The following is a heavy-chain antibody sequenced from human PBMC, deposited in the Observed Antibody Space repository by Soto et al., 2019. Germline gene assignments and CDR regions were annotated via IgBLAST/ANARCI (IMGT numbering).Heavy chain of an antibody. J-gene: IGHJ6*02. V-gene: IGHV3-74*01. CDR2: INSDGSST. D-gene: IGHD5-18*01. CDR3: ARELIVEMATAYRNYYYYGMDV. CDR1: GFTFSSYW. Sequence: HPGGSLRLSCAASGFTFSSYWMHWVRQAPGKGLVWVSRINSDGSSTSYADSVKGRFTISRDNAKNTLYLQMNSLRAEDTAVYYCARELIVEMATAYRNYYYYGMDVWGQGTTVTVSS.